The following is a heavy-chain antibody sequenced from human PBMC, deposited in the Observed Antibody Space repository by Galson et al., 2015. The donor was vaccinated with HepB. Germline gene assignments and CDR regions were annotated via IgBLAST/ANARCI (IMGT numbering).Heavy chain of an antibody. CDR3: AKDSSNGYYSGPFDY. D-gene: IGHD3-22*01. Sequence: SLRLSCAASGFTFSRYGMHWVRQAPGKGLEWVAIISYDGSNKYYGESVKGQFTISRDNAKNTLYLEAHSLRAEDTAVYYCAKDSSNGYYSGPFDYWGQGTLVTVSS. J-gene: IGHJ4*02. CDR1: GFTFSRYG. CDR2: ISYDGSNK. V-gene: IGHV3-30*18.